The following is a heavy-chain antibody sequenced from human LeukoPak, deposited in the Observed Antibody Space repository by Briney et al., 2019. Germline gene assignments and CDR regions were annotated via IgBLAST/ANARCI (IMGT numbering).Heavy chain of an antibody. V-gene: IGHV4-39*02. D-gene: IGHD3-22*01. J-gene: IGHJ5*02. CDR3: ARDSSGYYYKVRWFDP. Sequence: SETLSLTCTVSGGSISSRSHSWGWIRQPPGKGLEWIGSLYYSGSTYYNPSLKSRVTISVDTSKNQFSLKLSSVTAADTAVYYCARDSSGYYYKVRWFDPWGQGTLVTVSS. CDR1: GGSISSRSHS. CDR2: LYYSGST.